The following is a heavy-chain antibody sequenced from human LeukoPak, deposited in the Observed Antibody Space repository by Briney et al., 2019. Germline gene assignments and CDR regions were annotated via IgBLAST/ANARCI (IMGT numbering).Heavy chain of an antibody. Sequence: SLRLSCAASGFTFYDYGFHWGRHAPGKGVEWVSGISRNGYSIGNPDSVKGRFTTSTDNAKTSLYLQMNSLRVEDTALYFCARDMDVMICHGYYDYGFDVWGQGTPVTVSS. CDR2: ISRNGYSI. J-gene: IGHJ6*02. V-gene: IGHV3-9*01. CDR1: GFTFYDYG. CDR3: ARDMDVMICHGYYDYGFDV. D-gene: IGHD3/OR15-3a*01.